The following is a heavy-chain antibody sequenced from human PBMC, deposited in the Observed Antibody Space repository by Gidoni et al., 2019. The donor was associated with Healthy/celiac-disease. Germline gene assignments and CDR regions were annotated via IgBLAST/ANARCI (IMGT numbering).Heavy chain of an antibody. D-gene: IGHD2-2*02. CDR3: ARGQEDIVVVPAAIREGYYYYYGMDV. Sequence: QVQLVQSGAEVKKPGSSVKVSCTASGGTFRRFSISCVRQAPGQGLEWMGGIIPRFGTANYEQKFQGRVTITADKSTSTAYMELSSLRSEDTAVYYCARGQEDIVVVPAAIREGYYYYYGMDVWGQGTTVTVSS. J-gene: IGHJ6*02. CDR1: GGTFRRFS. CDR2: IIPRFGTA. V-gene: IGHV1-69*06.